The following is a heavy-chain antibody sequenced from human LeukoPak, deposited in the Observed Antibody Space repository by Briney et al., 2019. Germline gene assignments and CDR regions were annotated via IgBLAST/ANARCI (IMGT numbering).Heavy chain of an antibody. CDR2: IYSGGGT. V-gene: IGHV3-53*01. Sequence: GGSLRLSCEASGFTVSSNYMSWVRQAPGKGLEWVSVIYSGGGTYYADSVRGRFTISRDNSKSTLYLQMNSLRAEDTAVYYCARGGGNYAFDYWGQGTLVTVSS. CDR1: GFTVSSNY. CDR3: ARGGGNYAFDY. J-gene: IGHJ4*02. D-gene: IGHD1-26*01.